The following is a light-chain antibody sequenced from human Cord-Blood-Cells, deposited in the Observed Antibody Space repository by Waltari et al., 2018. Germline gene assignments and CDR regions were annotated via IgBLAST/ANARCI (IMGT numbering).Light chain of an antibody. CDR3: SSYTSSSTWV. CDR1: RRDVGGHNY. J-gene: IGLJ3*02. V-gene: IGLV2-14*01. Sequence: QSALTQPASVSGSPGQSITIACTGIRRDVGGHNYVSWYQLHPGQAPKRMIYDVSNRPSGVANRFSGSKSSNTASLNISGLQAEDEADYYCSSYTSSSTWVFGGGTKLTVL. CDR2: DVS.